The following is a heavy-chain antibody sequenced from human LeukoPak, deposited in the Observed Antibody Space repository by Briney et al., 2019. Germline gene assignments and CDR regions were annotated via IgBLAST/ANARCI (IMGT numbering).Heavy chain of an antibody. Sequence: TETLSLTCSVSGDSVTSYYWSWIRQPPGKGLEWIGYVSSDGTTNYTPSLRSRVIMSVDTAKNHISLSLTSLTAADTAIYYCARLDCTGDGCYNHWGRGTLVTVSS. CDR3: ARLDCTGDGCYNH. V-gene: IGHV4-59*08. D-gene: IGHD2-8*02. CDR1: GDSVTSYY. J-gene: IGHJ1*01. CDR2: VSSDGTT.